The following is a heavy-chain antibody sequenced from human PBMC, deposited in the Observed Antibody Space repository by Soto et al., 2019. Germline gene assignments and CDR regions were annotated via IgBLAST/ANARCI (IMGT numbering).Heavy chain of an antibody. CDR3: AREGPAPYYYDGMDV. V-gene: IGHV1-18*01. CDR1: GYSFTTYG. CDR2: ISGYNGNT. J-gene: IGHJ6*02. Sequence: QVQLVQSRGEVKKPGASVKVSCKTSGYSFTTYGISWVRQAPGQGLEWMGWISGYNGNTNYAQKLKGSLTMTTDTTTSRADMELRRVTSDATAVYYCAREGPAPYYYDGMDVWGQGSTVTVSS.